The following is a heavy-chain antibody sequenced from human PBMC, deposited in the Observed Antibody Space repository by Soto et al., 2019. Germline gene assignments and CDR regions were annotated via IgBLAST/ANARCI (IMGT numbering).Heavy chain of an antibody. V-gene: IGHV3-23*01. CDR2: ISGSGGST. Sequence: LRLSCAASGFTFSSYAMSWVRQAPGKGLEWVSAISGSGGSTYYADSVKGRFTISRDNSKNTLYLQMNSLRAEDTAVYYCAKARQPSRQYYDFWSGSEGYYYYGMDVWGQGTTVTVSS. CDR1: GFTFSSYA. J-gene: IGHJ6*02. D-gene: IGHD3-3*01. CDR3: AKARQPSRQYYDFWSGSEGYYYYGMDV.